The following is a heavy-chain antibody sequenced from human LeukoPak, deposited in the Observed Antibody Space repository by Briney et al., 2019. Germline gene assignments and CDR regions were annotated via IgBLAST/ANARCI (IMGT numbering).Heavy chain of an antibody. CDR3: ARGGALGMDV. CDR1: GFTFSDYY. CDR2: ISGVASDI. J-gene: IGHJ6*02. V-gene: IGHV3-11*01. D-gene: IGHD1-26*01. Sequence: GGSLRLSCAASGFTFSDYYMAWIRQAPGKGLEWVSYISGVASDIYYGDSVKGRFTISRDNAKNSVYLQMNSLRAEDTAVYYCARGGALGMDVWGQGTTVTVSS.